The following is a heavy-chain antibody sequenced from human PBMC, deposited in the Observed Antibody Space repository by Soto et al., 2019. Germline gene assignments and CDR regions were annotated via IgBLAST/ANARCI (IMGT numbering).Heavy chain of an antibody. CDR1: GFTVSRNY. J-gene: IGHJ4*02. V-gene: IGHV3-66*01. CDR3: ARAVYSVVTPVYYFDH. Sequence: EVQLVESGGGLVQPGESLRLSCAASGFTVSRNYMTWVRQAPGKGLEWVSIIYDGGSTYYADSVKGRLTISRDKSKNTLYLQMSNLRAEDTAVYYCARAVYSVVTPVYYFDHWGQGTLVTVSS. CDR2: IYDGGST. D-gene: IGHD2-21*01.